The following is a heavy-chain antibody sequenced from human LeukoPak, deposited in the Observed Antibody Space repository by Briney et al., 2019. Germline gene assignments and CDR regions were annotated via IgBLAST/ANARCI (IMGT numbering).Heavy chain of an antibody. CDR3: ARDRGWYPYYFDY. J-gene: IGHJ4*02. CDR2: INPNSGGT. Sequence: GASVKVSCKASGYTFTGYYMHWVRQAPGQGLEWMGWINPNSGGTNYAQKFQGRVTMTRDTSISTAYMELSRLRSDDTAVYYCARDRGWYPYYFDYWGQGTLVTVSP. V-gene: IGHV1-2*02. CDR1: GYTFTGYY. D-gene: IGHD6-19*01.